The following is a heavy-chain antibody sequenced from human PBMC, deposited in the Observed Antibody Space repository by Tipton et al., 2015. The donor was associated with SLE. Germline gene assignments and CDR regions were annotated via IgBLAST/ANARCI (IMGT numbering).Heavy chain of an antibody. CDR3: ARVSIVVVPAAPFDY. Sequence: TLSLTCTVSGGSISSGSYYWSWIRQPAGKGLEWIGRIYTSGSTNNNPSLKSRVTISVDTSKNQFSLKLGSVTAADTAVYYCARVSIVVVPAAPFDYWGQGTLVTVSS. CDR1: GGSISSGSYY. V-gene: IGHV4-61*02. CDR2: IYTSGST. J-gene: IGHJ4*02. D-gene: IGHD2-2*01.